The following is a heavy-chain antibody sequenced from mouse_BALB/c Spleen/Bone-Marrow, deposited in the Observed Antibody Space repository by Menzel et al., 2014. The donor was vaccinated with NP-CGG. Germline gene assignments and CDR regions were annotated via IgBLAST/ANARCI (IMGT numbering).Heavy chain of an antibody. D-gene: IGHD1-2*01. Sequence: VQLKQSGPELVKPGASVKISCKASGYTFTDYNMHWVKQSHGKSLEWIGYIYPYNGGTGYNQKFKSKATLTVDNSSSAAYMDPRTLTSGSPAVYYTAGHFIATASSFTYWGQGTLVTVSA. J-gene: IGHJ3*01. CDR3: AGHFIATASSFTY. V-gene: IGHV1S29*02. CDR1: GYTFTDYN. CDR2: IYPYNGGT.